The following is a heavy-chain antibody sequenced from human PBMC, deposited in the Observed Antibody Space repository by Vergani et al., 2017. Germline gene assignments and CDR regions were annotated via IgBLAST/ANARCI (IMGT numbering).Heavy chain of an antibody. J-gene: IGHJ6*03. Sequence: QAQLVESGGGVVQPGRSLRLSCAASGFTFSSYGMHWVRQAPGKGLEWVAVISYDGSNKYYADSVKGRFTISRDNSKNTLYLQMNSLRAEDTAVYYCAKVGTRTETDYYYYYMDVWGKGTTVTVSS. V-gene: IGHV3-30*18. CDR1: GFTFSSYG. CDR2: ISYDGSNK. CDR3: AKVGTRTETDYYYYYMDV. D-gene: IGHD1-7*01.